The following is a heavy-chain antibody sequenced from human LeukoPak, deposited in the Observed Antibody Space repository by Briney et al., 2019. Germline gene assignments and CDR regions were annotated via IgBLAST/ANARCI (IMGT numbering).Heavy chain of an antibody. D-gene: IGHD6-6*01. CDR3: ARDPSIAARSPDAFDI. V-gene: IGHV3-74*01. J-gene: IGHJ3*02. Sequence: PGRSLRLSCAASGFTFDDYAMHWVRQAPGKGLVWVSRINSDGSSTSYADSVKGRFTISRDNAKNTLYLQMNSLRAEDTAVYYCARDPSIAARSPDAFDIWGQGTMVTVSS. CDR1: GFTFDDYA. CDR2: INSDGSST.